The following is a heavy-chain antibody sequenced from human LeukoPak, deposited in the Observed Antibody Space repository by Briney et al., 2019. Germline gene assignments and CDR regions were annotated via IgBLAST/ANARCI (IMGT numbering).Heavy chain of an antibody. D-gene: IGHD2-15*01. CDR2: ISGSGGST. V-gene: IGHV3-23*01. CDR3: AKRCGGSCYPGFDY. Sequence: GGSLRLSCAASGFTFSSYAMSWVRQAPGKGLEWVSAISGSGGSTYYADSVKGRFTISRDNSKNTLYPQMNSLRAEDTAVYYCAKRCGGSCYPGFDYWGQGTLVTVSS. CDR1: GFTFSSYA. J-gene: IGHJ4*02.